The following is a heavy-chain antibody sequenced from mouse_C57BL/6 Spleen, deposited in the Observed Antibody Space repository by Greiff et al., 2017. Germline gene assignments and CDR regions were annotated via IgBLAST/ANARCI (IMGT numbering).Heavy chain of an antibody. V-gene: IGHV3-6*01. CDR2: ISYDGSN. J-gene: IGHJ4*01. CDR3: ASNSNYAMDY. D-gene: IGHD2-5*01. Sequence: EVQLQQSGPGLVKPSQSLSLTCSVTGYSITSGYYWNWIRQFPGNKLEWMGYISYDGSNNYNPSLKNRISITRDTSKNQFFLKLNSVTTEDTATYYCASNSNYAMDYWGQGTSVTVSS. CDR1: GYSITSGYY.